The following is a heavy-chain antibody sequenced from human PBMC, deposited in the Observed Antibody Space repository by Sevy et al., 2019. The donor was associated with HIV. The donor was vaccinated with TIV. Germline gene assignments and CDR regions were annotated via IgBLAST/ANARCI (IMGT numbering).Heavy chain of an antibody. CDR3: AREGYCSSTSCYGPSFDY. J-gene: IGHJ4*02. CDR1: GFTFSDYY. CDR2: ISSSGSTI. V-gene: IGHV3-11*01. D-gene: IGHD2-2*01. Sequence: GGSLRLSCAASGFTFSDYYMSWIRQAPGKGLEWVSYISSSGSTIYYADSVKGRFTISRDNAKNSLYLQMNSLRAEDTAVYYCAREGYCSSTSCYGPSFDYWGQGTLVTVSS.